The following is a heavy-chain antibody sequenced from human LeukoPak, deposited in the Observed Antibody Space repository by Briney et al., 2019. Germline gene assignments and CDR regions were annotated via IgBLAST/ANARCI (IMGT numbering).Heavy chain of an antibody. CDR1: GFTFSSYS. CDR3: ARDGSVTTVREDRMDV. D-gene: IGHD4-17*01. Sequence: TGGSLRLSCAASGFTFSSYSMNWVHQAPGKGLEWVSYISSSSSTIYYADSVKGRFTISRDNAKNSLYLQMNSLRAEDTAVYYCARDGSVTTVREDRMDVWGKGTTVTVSS. CDR2: ISSSSSTI. J-gene: IGHJ6*03. V-gene: IGHV3-48*01.